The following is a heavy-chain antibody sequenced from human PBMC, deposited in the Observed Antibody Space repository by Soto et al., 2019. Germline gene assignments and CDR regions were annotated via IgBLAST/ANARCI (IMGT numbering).Heavy chain of an antibody. V-gene: IGHV1-8*01. J-gene: IGHJ6*02. D-gene: IGHD2-2*01. CDR3: ARGDIVVVPAANYYYYYGMDV. CDR2: MNPNSGNT. Sequence: GASVKLSCKASGYTFTSYDINWVRQATGQGLEWMGWMNPNSGNTGYAQKFQGRVTMTRNTSISTAYMELSSLRSEDTAVYYCARGDIVVVPAANYYYYYGMDVWGQGTTVTVSS. CDR1: GYTFTSYD.